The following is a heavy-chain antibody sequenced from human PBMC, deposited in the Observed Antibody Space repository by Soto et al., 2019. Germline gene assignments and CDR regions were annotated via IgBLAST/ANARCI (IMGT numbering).Heavy chain of an antibody. Sequence: QVQLVQSGAEVMKPGASVRVSCKASGYSFTTYGISWVRQAPGQGLEYMGWISVYNGDTNYAQKLQGRVTMTTDTSTSTAYMELRGLRSDDTAIYYCARERRDSVADRRSFDVWGQGTMVTVSS. CDR3: ARERRDSVADRRSFDV. CDR1: GYSFTTYG. CDR2: ISVYNGDT. J-gene: IGHJ3*01. D-gene: IGHD1-26*01. V-gene: IGHV1-18*01.